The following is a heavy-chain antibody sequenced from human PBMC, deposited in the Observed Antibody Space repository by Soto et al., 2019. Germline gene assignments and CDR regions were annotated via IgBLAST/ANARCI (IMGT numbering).Heavy chain of an antibody. D-gene: IGHD1-7*01. CDR1: GGSISSGDYY. Sequence: PSETLSLTCTVSGGSISSGDYYWSWIRQPPGKGLEWIGYIYYSGSTYYNPSLKSRVTISVDTSKNQFSLKLSSVTAADTAVYYCARSSITGTKVFDYWGQGTLVTVSS. V-gene: IGHV4-30-4*01. CDR3: ARSSITGTKVFDY. CDR2: IYYSGST. J-gene: IGHJ4*02.